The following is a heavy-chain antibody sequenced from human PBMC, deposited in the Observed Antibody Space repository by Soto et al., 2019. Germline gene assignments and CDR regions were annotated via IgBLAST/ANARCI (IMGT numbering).Heavy chain of an antibody. D-gene: IGHD3-3*01. Sequence: GGSLRLSCAASGFTFSSYAMSWVRQAPGKGLEWVSAISGSGGSTYYADSVKGRFTISRDNSKNTLYLQMNSLRAEDTAVYYCAKGGPNLEWLFGSIAGMDVWGKGTTVTVSS. CDR2: ISGSGGST. J-gene: IGHJ6*04. V-gene: IGHV3-23*01. CDR1: GFTFSSYA. CDR3: AKGGPNLEWLFGSIAGMDV.